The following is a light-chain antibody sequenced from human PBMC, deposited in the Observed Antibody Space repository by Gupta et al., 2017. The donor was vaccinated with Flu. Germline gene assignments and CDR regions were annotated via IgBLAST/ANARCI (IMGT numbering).Light chain of an antibody. CDR2: DVS. CDR1: ASGVVGYGT. Sequence: STRTASGVVGYGTVSLYQQTTSTAPNIMIYDVSNRHSGETNRVSGSKSGNTATLTISGLQAEEEGGYYFSSYTMGSTTVVAFGGGTKLTVL. J-gene: IGLJ2*01. V-gene: IGLV2-14*04. CDR3: SSYTMGSTTVVA.